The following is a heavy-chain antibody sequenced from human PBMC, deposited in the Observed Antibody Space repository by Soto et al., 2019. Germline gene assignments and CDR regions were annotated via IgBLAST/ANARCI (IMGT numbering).Heavy chain of an antibody. D-gene: IGHD5-18*01. J-gene: IGHJ4*02. CDR2: ISYDGSNK. CDR3: ARDDPPSGYSYGYYFDY. Sequence: SXRLCCAASGFTFISYAMHWVRQAPGKWLEWVAVISYDGSNKYYADSVKGRFTISRDNSKDTLYLQMNSLRAEDTAVYYCARDDPPSGYSYGYYFDYWGQGTLVTVSS. CDR1: GFTFISYA. V-gene: IGHV3-30-3*01.